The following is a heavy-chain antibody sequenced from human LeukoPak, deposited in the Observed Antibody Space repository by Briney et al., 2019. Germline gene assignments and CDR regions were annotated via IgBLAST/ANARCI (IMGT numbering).Heavy chain of an antibody. J-gene: IGHJ4*02. CDR2: ISWNSDTT. D-gene: IGHD3-10*01. Sequence: SLRLSCAASGFTFDDFAMHWVRQSPGKGLEWVSGISWNSDTTAYADSVKGRFTISRDNANNSLYLLMNSLRSEDTAFYYCAKAPHYYTSATYWDYFENWGQGSLVTVSS. V-gene: IGHV3-9*01. CDR3: AKAPHYYTSATYWDYFEN. CDR1: GFTFDDFA.